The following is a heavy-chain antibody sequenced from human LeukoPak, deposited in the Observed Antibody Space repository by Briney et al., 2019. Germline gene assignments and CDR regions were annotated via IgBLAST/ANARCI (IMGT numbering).Heavy chain of an antibody. J-gene: IGHJ3*02. CDR1: GDSVSSNSAT. Sequence: SQTLSLTCAISGDSVSSNSATWNWIRQSPSRGLEWLGRTYYRSQWYNDYAVSVKSRITINPDTSKNQFSLKLSSVTAADTAVYYCAGRLWRRDGYNLSAFDIWGQGTMVTVSS. CDR2: TYYRSQWYN. V-gene: IGHV6-1*01. CDR3: AGRLWRRDGYNLSAFDI. D-gene: IGHD5-24*01.